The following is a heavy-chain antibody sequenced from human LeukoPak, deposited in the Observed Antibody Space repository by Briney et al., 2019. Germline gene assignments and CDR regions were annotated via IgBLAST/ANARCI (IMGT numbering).Heavy chain of an antibody. CDR1: GGSISSGGYF. Sequence: PSQTLSLTCTVSGGSISSGGYFWSWIRQPPGKGLDWIGYIYHSGSTYYNPSLKSRVTISVDRSKNQFSLKLSSVTAADTAVYYCARDGRDSNYAYWGQGTLVTVSS. V-gene: IGHV4-30-2*01. CDR3: ARDGRDSNYAY. D-gene: IGHD4-11*01. CDR2: IYHSGST. J-gene: IGHJ4*02.